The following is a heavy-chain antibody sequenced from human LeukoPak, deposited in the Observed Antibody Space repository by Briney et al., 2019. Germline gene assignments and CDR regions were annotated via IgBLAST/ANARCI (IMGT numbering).Heavy chain of an antibody. CDR1: GGSISSYY. D-gene: IGHD3-22*01. J-gene: IGHJ5*02. Sequence: SETLSLTCTVSGGSISSYYWSWIRQPAGKGLEWIGRIYTSGSTNYNPSLKSRVTISVDTSKNQFSLKLSSVTAADTAVYYCARDLASGMIVVVPSWFDPWGQGTLVTVSS. CDR2: IYTSGST. CDR3: ARDLASGMIVVVPSWFDP. V-gene: IGHV4-4*07.